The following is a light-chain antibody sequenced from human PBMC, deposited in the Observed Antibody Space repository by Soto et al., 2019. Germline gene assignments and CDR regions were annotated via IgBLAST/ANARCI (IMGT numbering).Light chain of an antibody. J-gene: IGKJ1*01. Sequence: DIQLTQSPSSLSASVGDRFTITCRASQGISSYLAWYQQKPGKAPKLLIYHASTLESGVPSRFSGSGSGTEFTLTISSLQPDDFATYYCQQYNPYTWTFGHGTKVDIK. CDR1: QGISSY. CDR3: QQYNPYTWT. CDR2: HAS. V-gene: IGKV1-9*01.